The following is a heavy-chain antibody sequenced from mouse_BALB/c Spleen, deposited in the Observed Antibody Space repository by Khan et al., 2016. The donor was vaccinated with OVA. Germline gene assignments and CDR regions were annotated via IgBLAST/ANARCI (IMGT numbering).Heavy chain of an antibody. CDR2: ISSGGTT. V-gene: IGHV5-6-5*01. CDR3: ARDYWFTY. CDR1: GFTFSNYA. J-gene: IGHJ3*01. Sequence: EVELVESGGGLVQPGGSLKLSCAASGFTFSNYAMSWVRQTPEKRLEWVASISSGGTTYCPDFVKGRFTISRDNARSFLYLQMSSLRSKDTDMYYCARDYWFTYWGQGTLVTVSA.